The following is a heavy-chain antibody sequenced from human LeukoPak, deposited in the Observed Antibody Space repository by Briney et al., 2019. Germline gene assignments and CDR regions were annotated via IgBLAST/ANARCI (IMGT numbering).Heavy chain of an antibody. Sequence: GGSLRLSCAASGFTFSTYWMHWVRQTPGKGLVWVSRINSDGNSTTYADSVKGRFTISRDNSKNTLYLQMNSLRAEDTAVYYCAKDGDFWSGYYHYWGQGTLVTVSS. CDR2: INSDGNST. V-gene: IGHV3-74*01. D-gene: IGHD3-3*01. CDR3: AKDGDFWSGYYHY. J-gene: IGHJ4*02. CDR1: GFTFSTYW.